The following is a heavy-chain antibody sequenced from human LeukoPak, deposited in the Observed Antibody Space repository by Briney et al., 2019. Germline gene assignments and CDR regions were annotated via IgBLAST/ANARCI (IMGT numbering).Heavy chain of an antibody. V-gene: IGHV4-59*01. Sequence: SETLSLTCTVSGGSISSYYWSWIRQPPGKGLERIGYIYYSGSTNYNPSLKSRVTISVDTSKNQFSLKLSSVTAADTAVYYCARDGYYDSSGQDAFDIWGQGTMVTVSS. J-gene: IGHJ3*02. D-gene: IGHD3-22*01. CDR2: IYYSGST. CDR3: ARDGYYDSSGQDAFDI. CDR1: GGSISSYY.